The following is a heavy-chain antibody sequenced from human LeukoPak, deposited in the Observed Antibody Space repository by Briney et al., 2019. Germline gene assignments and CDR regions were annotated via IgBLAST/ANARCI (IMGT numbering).Heavy chain of an antibody. D-gene: IGHD3-22*01. CDR1: GYTFGSYG. J-gene: IGHJ4*02. CDR3: ATPNPRITMIVALGW. Sequence: ASVKVSCKASGYTFGSYGVTWVRQAPGKGLEWMGGFDPEDGETIYAQKFQGRVTMTEDTSTDTAYMEPSSLRSEDTAVYYCATPNPRITMIVALGWWGQGTLVTVSS. CDR2: FDPEDGET. V-gene: IGHV1-24*01.